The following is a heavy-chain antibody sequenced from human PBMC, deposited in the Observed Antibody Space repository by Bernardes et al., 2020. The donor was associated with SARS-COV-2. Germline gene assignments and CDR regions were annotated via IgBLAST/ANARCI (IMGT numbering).Heavy chain of an antibody. CDR2: INSDGMRT. V-gene: IGHV3-74*01. CDR1: GFTLRRYW. J-gene: IGHJ6*02. Sequence: GGFLSPSRSDPGFTLRRYWMHWVRPAPGKGVVWVSRINSDGMRTTYADSVKGRFTISRDNAKNTLYLQMNSLRAEDTAVYYCARVSYYDFWSGYYPYYYYGMDVWGQGTTVTVSS. D-gene: IGHD3-3*01. CDR3: ARVSYYDFWSGYYPYYYYGMDV.